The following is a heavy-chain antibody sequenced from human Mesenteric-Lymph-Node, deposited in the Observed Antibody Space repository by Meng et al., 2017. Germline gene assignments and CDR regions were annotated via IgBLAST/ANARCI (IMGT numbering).Heavy chain of an antibody. CDR3: ARGPSRWLQFSFDY. CDR1: GGSISSGGYS. V-gene: IGHV4-31*03. Sequence: QVQRPGSGPELGRPLQTLSLTCTVSGGSISSGGYSLSWIGQHPGKGLEWIGYIYYSGSTYYNPSLKSRVTISVDTSKNQFSLKLSSVTAADTAVYYCARGPSRWLQFSFDYWGQGTLVTVSS. D-gene: IGHD5-24*01. J-gene: IGHJ4*02. CDR2: IYYSGST.